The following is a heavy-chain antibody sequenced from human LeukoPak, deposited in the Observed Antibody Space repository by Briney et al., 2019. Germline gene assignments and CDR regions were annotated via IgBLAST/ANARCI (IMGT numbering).Heavy chain of an antibody. J-gene: IGHJ4*02. CDR1: GFTFSSYA. V-gene: IGHV3-23*01. Sequence: GGSLRLSCAASGFTFSSYAMSWVRQAPGKGLEWVSAISGSGGSTYYADSVKGRFTISRDNSKNTLYLQMNSLRAEDTAVYCCAKGSLLWFGLDYWGQGTLVTVSS. CDR3: AKGSLLWFGLDY. CDR2: ISGSGGST. D-gene: IGHD3-10*01.